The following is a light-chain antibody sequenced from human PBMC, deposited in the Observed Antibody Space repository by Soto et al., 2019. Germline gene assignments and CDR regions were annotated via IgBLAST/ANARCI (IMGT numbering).Light chain of an antibody. CDR1: QSVSSN. CDR2: GAS. V-gene: IGKV3-15*01. J-gene: IGKJ3*01. Sequence: EIVMTQSPATLSVSPGERVTLSCRASQSVSSNLAWYQQKPGQAPRLLIYGASTRDTGIPARFSGSGPGTEFTLTISSLQSEDFAVYYCQQYNNWSLFSFGPGTKVDIK. CDR3: QQYNNWSLFS.